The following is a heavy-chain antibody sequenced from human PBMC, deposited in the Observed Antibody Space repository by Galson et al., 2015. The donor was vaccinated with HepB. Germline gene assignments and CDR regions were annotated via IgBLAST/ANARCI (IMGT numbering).Heavy chain of an antibody. Sequence: SVKVSCKASGYTFNKYYVTWVRQAPGQGLELVGWISAYNGTTKYAQKVQGRLTMTTDTPTSTAYMELWDLRSDDTAVYYCARGSDSASTFTDGFYSDFWGQGTLVTVSS. CDR1: GYTFNKYY. J-gene: IGHJ4*02. CDR3: ARGSDSASTFTDGFYSDF. CDR2: ISAYNGTT. V-gene: IGHV1-18*01. D-gene: IGHD2-15*01.